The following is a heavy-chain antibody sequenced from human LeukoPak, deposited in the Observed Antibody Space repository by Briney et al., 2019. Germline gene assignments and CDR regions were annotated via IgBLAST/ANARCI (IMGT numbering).Heavy chain of an antibody. CDR2: INPNSGGT. J-gene: IGHJ4*02. CDR1: GFTFTGYY. CDR3: ARGPRYGSGNYYNNY. D-gene: IGHD3-10*01. Sequence: ASVKVSCKASGFTFTGYYIYWVRQAPGQGPEWMGWINPNSGGTNYALKFQGRVTMTRDTPISTAYMELSRLRSDDTAVYYCARGPRYGSGNYYNNYWGQGTLVTVSS. V-gene: IGHV1-2*02.